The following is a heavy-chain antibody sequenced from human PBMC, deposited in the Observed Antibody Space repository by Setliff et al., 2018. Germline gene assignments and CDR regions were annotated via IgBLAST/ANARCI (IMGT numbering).Heavy chain of an antibody. CDR1: GYSISSGYY. CDR2: IYHSGST. D-gene: IGHD6-19*01. CDR3: AREARYSSAWYSYYYGMDV. Sequence: PSETLSLTCAVSGYSISSGYYWGWIRQPPGKGLEWIGSIYHSGSTYYNPSLKSRVAISADTSKNQFSLKLSSVTAADTAVYFCAREARYSSAWYSYYYGMDVWGQGTTVTVSS. J-gene: IGHJ6*02. V-gene: IGHV4-38-2*02.